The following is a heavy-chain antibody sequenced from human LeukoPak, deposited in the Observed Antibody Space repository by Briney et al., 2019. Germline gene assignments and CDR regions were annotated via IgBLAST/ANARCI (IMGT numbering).Heavy chain of an antibody. Sequence: SHTLSLSCTVSYSSVTRYYCNWIRQPPVNGLDLIGYIYYSGSTNYNPSLKSPLTITVDTSKNQFSLNLSSVTASYTAVYYCARHIGTNSSGYYPYWGEGTRVSVSS. V-gene: IGHV4-59*02. CDR2: IYYSGST. CDR1: YSSVTRYY. CDR3: ARHIGTNSSGYYPY. J-gene: IGHJ1*01. D-gene: IGHD3-22*01.